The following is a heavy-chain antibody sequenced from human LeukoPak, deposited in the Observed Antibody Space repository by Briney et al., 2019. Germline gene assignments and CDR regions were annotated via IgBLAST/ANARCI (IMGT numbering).Heavy chain of an antibody. CDR2: MTGSGADT. J-gene: IGHJ4*02. V-gene: IGHV3-23*01. CDR1: GFTFSNSA. Sequence: GGSLRLSCAASGFTFSNSAMSWVRQAPGKGLEWISGMTGSGADTYYADSVKGRFSVSRDNSKNTLYLQMNSLRAEDTAVYYCAKNGRVITVGHHDYWGQGTLVTVSS. D-gene: IGHD3-22*01. CDR3: AKNGRVITVGHHDY.